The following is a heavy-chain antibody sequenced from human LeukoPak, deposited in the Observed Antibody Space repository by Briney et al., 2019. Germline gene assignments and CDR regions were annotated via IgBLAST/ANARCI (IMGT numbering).Heavy chain of an antibody. CDR2: INPSGGST. CDR3: AMNFNYYDSSGPITPFDY. D-gene: IGHD3-22*01. CDR1: GYTFTSYY. Sequence: ASVKVSCKASGYTFTSYYMHWVRQAPGQGLEWMGIINPSGGSTSYAQKFQGRVTMTRDTSTSTVYMELSSLRSEDTAVYYCAMNFNYYDSSGPITPFDYWGQGTLATVSS. V-gene: IGHV1-46*03. J-gene: IGHJ4*02.